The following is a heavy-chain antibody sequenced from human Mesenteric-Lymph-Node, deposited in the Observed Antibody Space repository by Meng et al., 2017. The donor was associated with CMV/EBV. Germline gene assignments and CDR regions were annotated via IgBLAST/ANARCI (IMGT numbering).Heavy chain of an antibody. CDR3: ARNFPEYVSASGWFDP. V-gene: IGHV4-39*07. Sequence: GSLRLSCTVSGGSISSSSYYWGWIRQPPGKGLEWIGSIYYSGSTYYNPSLKSRVTISLDMSKNQFSLNLSSVTAADTAVYYCARNFPEYVSASGWFDPWGQGTLVTVSS. CDR1: GGSISSSSYY. J-gene: IGHJ5*02. CDR2: IYYSGST. D-gene: IGHD6-6*01.